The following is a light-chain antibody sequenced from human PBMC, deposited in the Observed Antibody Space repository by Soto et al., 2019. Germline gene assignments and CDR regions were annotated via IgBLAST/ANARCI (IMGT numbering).Light chain of an antibody. CDR2: GAS. CDR3: QQARAFPRT. Sequence: DIQMTQSPSSVSASVGDRLTITCRASRGISNSLAWYQQTPGKAPKLLLRGASSLHRGVPSRFSGSGAGTEFTLTISSLQPEDFATYYCQQARAFPRTFGQGTKVDVK. V-gene: IGKV1-12*01. J-gene: IGKJ1*01. CDR1: RGISNS.